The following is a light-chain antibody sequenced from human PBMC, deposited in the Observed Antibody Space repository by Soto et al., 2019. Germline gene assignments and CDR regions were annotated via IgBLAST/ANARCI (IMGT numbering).Light chain of an antibody. V-gene: IGKV3-20*01. J-gene: IGKJ4*01. CDR1: QTVRNNY. CDR3: QQFSSYPLT. Sequence: VVMTQTPATLSVSPGGRVTLSCRASQTVRNNYLAWYQQKPGQAPRLLIYDASSRATGIPDRFSGGGSGTDFTLTISRLEPEDFAVYYCQQFSSYPLTFGGGTKVDI. CDR2: DAS.